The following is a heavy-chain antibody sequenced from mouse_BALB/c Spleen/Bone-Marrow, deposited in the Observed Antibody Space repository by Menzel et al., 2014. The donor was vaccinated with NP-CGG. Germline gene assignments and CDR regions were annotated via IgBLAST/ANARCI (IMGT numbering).Heavy chain of an antibody. Sequence: VQLQQPGPELVKPGASVKISCKASGYTFTDYNMHWVKQSHGKSLEWIGYIYPYNGGTGYNQKFKSKATLTVDNSSSTASMELRSLTSEDSAVYYCARSEGYDYDWFAYWGQGTLVTVSA. CDR1: GYTFTDYN. V-gene: IGHV1S29*02. J-gene: IGHJ3*01. D-gene: IGHD2-4*01. CDR2: IYPYNGGT. CDR3: ARSEGYDYDWFAY.